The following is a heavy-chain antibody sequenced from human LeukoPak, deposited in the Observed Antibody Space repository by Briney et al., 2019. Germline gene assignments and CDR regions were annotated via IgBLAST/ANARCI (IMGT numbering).Heavy chain of an antibody. D-gene: IGHD6-13*01. CDR2: ISSSSSYI. CDR1: GFTFSSYS. Sequence: PGGSLRLSCAASGFTFSSYSMNWVRQAPGKGLEWVSSISSSSSYIYYADSVKGRFTISRDNAKNSLYLQMNSLRAEDTAVYYCAREQAAAGTDFDYWGQGTLVTVSS. J-gene: IGHJ4*02. CDR3: AREQAAAGTDFDY. V-gene: IGHV3-21*01.